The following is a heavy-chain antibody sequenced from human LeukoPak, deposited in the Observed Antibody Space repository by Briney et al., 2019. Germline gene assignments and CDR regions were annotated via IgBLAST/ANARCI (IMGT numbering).Heavy chain of an antibody. Sequence: PGGSLRLSCAASGFTFSSYGMHWVRQAPGKGLEWVAVIWYDGSNKYYADSVKGRFTISRDNSKNTLYLQMNSLRDEDTAVYYCSMTRITIFGVVTHYFDYWGQGTLVTVSS. D-gene: IGHD3-3*01. J-gene: IGHJ4*02. CDR2: IWYDGSNK. V-gene: IGHV3-33*01. CDR3: SMTRITIFGVVTHYFDY. CDR1: GFTFSSYG.